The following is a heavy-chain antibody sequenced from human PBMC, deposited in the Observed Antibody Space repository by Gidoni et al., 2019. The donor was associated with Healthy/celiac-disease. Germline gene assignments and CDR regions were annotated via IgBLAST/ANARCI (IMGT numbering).Heavy chain of an antibody. J-gene: IGHJ4*02. Sequence: QVQLVQSGAEVTKPGSSVKVSCKASEGTFSSYALSWLRQAHGQGLEWMGGIIPIFGTANYAQKFQGRVTITADESTSTAYMELSSLRSEDTAVYYCARHPGGYSSSPDFDYWSQGTLVTVSS. CDR1: EGTFSSYA. V-gene: IGHV1-69*01. CDR3: ARHPGGYSSSPDFDY. D-gene: IGHD6-6*01. CDR2: IIPIFGTA.